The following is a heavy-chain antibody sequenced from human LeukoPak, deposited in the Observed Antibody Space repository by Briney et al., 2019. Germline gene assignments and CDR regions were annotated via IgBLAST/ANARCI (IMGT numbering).Heavy chain of an antibody. CDR3: ARVGSGSYYNSGHFDY. J-gene: IGHJ4*02. CDR2: IYHSGST. CDR1: GGSISSYY. Sequence: PSETLSLTCTVSGGSISSYYWSWIRQPPGKGLEWIGYIYHSGSTYYNPSLKSRVTISVDRSKNQFSLKLSSVTAADTAVYYCARVGSGSYYNSGHFDYWGQGTLVTVSP. D-gene: IGHD3-10*01. V-gene: IGHV4-59*12.